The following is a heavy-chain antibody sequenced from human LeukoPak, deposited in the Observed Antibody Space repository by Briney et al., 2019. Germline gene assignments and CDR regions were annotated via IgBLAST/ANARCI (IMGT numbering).Heavy chain of an antibody. CDR2: ISSDGSRI. CDR3: ARDNGRNGFDI. J-gene: IGHJ3*02. CDR1: GFTFSSYW. V-gene: IGHV3-74*01. Sequence: GGSLRLSCAASGFTFSSYWMHWVRQAPGKGLVWVSRISSDGSRITYVDSVKGQFTISRDNAKKTLDLQMNSLRVEDTAVYFCARDNGRNGFDIWGQGTMVTVSS.